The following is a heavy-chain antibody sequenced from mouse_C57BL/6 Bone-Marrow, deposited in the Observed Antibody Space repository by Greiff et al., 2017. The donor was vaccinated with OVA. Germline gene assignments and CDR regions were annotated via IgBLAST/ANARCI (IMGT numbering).Heavy chain of an antibody. V-gene: IGHV5-4*01. Sequence: EVQLVESGGGLVKPGGSLKLSCAASGFTFSSYAMSWVRQTPEKRLEWVATISDGGSYTYYPDNVKGRFTISRDNAKNNLYLQMSHLKSEDTAMYYCARADGYWRYFDYWGQGTTLTVSS. CDR3: ARADGYWRYFDY. CDR2: ISDGGSYT. D-gene: IGHD1-1*01. CDR1: GFTFSSYA. J-gene: IGHJ2*01.